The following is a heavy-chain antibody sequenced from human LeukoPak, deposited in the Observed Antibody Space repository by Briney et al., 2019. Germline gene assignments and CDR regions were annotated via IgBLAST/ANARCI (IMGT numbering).Heavy chain of an antibody. Sequence: GGSLRLSCAASGFTFRSYEMNWVRQAPGKGLEWVSYISSRSTSIYYADSVKGRFTISRDNAKNSLYLQMNSLRAEDTAVYYCAGECNYDGGTYAFDIWGQGTMVTVSS. V-gene: IGHV3-48*03. J-gene: IGHJ3*02. D-gene: IGHD3-16*01. CDR3: AGECNYDGGTYAFDI. CDR1: GFTFRSYE. CDR2: ISSRSTSI.